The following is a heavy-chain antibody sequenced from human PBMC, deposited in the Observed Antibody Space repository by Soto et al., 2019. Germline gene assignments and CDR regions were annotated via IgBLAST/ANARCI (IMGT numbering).Heavy chain of an antibody. CDR2: FYYSGST. CDR3: ARSPEPGDYDTIAYYFDH. D-gene: IGHD4-17*01. V-gene: IGHV4-31*03. J-gene: IGHJ4*02. CDR1: GGYISSGGYY. Sequence: QVQLQESGPGLVKPSQTLSLTCTVSGGYISSGGYYWSWIRQHPGKGLEWIGYFYYSGSTYYNPSLKSRVTISVDTSKNEFALKVSSVTAAGTAVYYCARSPEPGDYDTIAYYFDHWGQGTLVTVSS.